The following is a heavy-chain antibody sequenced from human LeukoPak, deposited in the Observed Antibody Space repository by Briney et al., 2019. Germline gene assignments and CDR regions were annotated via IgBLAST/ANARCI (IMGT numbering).Heavy chain of an antibody. CDR3: AKSHHVTAIDY. CDR2: ISGSGGST. D-gene: IGHD2-21*02. J-gene: IGHJ4*02. V-gene: IGHV3-23*01. Sequence: GGSLRLSCAASGFTFSHYGMTWVRQAPEKGLEWVSAISGSGGSTYYAGSVKGRFTISRDNSKNTLYLQMNSLRADDTAVYYCAKSHHVTAIDYWGQGTLVTVSS. CDR1: GFTFSHYG.